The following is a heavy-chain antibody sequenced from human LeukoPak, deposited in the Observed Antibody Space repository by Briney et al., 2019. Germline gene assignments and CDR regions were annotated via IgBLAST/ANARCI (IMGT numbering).Heavy chain of an antibody. CDR3: ARDKPPPYYYDSSGIFAY. Sequence: GGSLRLSSAASGFTFSSYGMHWVRQAPGKGLEWVTVIWYDGSNKYYADSVKGRFTISRDNSKNTLYLQMNSLRAEDTAVYYCARDKPPPYYYDSSGIFAYWGQGTLVTVSS. CDR2: IWYDGSNK. D-gene: IGHD3-22*01. J-gene: IGHJ4*02. CDR1: GFTFSSYG. V-gene: IGHV3-33*01.